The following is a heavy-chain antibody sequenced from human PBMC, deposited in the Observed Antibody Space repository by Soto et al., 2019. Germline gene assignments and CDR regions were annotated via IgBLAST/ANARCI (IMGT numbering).Heavy chain of an antibody. D-gene: IGHD5-12*01. V-gene: IGHV4-59*01. CDR2: IYYSGST. CDR3: ARVREGQMATLYYFDY. J-gene: IGHJ4*02. Sequence: SETLSLTCTVSGGFISTNYWSWIRQPPGKGLEWIGYIYYSGSTNYNPSLKSRVTISVDTSKNQFSLKLSSVTAADTAVYYCARVREGQMATLYYFDYWGQGTLVTVSS. CDR1: GGFISTNY.